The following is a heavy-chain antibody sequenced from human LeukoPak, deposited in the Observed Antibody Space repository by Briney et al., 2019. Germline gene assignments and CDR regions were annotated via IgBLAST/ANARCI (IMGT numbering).Heavy chain of an antibody. J-gene: IGHJ6*02. Sequence: GGSLRLSCAASGFTFSSYAMSWVRQAPGKGLEWVSAISGSGGSTYYADSVKGRFTISRDNSKNTLYLQMSSLRAEDTAVYYCAKEGMSSSWYLVMDVWGQGTTVTVSS. D-gene: IGHD6-13*01. CDR3: AKEGMSSSWYLVMDV. V-gene: IGHV3-23*01. CDR1: GFTFSSYA. CDR2: ISGSGGST.